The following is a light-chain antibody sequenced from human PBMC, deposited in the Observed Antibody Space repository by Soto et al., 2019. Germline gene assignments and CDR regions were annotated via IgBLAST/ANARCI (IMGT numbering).Light chain of an antibody. J-gene: IGKJ1*01. CDR2: GAS. CDR1: QSVSAN. CDR3: HQYNNWPPGT. V-gene: IGKV3-15*01. Sequence: EIVMTQSPATLSVSPGESATLSCRASQSVSANLAWYQQRPGQAPRLLMYGASTRATGVPARFSGSGSGTEFTLTISSLQSADLAVDYCHQYNNWPPGTFGQGTKVEIK.